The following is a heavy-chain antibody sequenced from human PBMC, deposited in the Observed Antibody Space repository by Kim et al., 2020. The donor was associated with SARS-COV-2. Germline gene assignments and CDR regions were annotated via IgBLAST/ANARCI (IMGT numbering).Heavy chain of an antibody. CDR2: ISWNSGSI. CDR3: AKDYYDFWSGYYSPLGY. Sequence: GGSLRLSCAASGFTFDDYAMHWVRQAPGKGLEWVSGISWNSGSIGYADSVKGRFTISRDNAKNSLYLQMNSLRAEDTALYYCAKDYYDFWSGYYSPLGYWGQGTLVTVSS. D-gene: IGHD3-3*01. J-gene: IGHJ4*02. V-gene: IGHV3-9*01. CDR1: GFTFDDYA.